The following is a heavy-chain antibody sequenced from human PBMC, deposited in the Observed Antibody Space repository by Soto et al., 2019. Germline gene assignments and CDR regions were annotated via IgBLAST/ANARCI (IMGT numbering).Heavy chain of an antibody. J-gene: IGHJ3*02. CDR1: GYTFTGYY. D-gene: IGHD2-21*01. CDR2: INPHRGGT. Sequence: ASVKVSCKASGYTFTGYYMHWVRQAPGQGLEWMGWINPHRGGTNYAQQFQGWVTMTRDTSISTAYMELSRLRSDDTAVYYCARDGGNRARDGYNDCGDAFDIWGQGTMVTVSS. V-gene: IGHV1-2*04. CDR3: ARDGGNRARDGYNDCGDAFDI.